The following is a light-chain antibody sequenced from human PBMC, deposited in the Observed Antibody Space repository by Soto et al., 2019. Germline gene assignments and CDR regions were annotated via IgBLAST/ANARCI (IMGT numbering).Light chain of an antibody. CDR1: SSDVGGYNY. V-gene: IGLV2-14*01. CDR2: EVS. J-gene: IGLJ1*01. Sequence: QSVLTQPASVSGSPGQSITISCTGTSSDVGGYNYVSWYQQHPGKVPKLMIYEVSNRPSGVSYRFSASKSGNTASLTISGLQAEDEAAYYCSSYTSSSTSVFGTGTKLTVL. CDR3: SSYTSSSTSV.